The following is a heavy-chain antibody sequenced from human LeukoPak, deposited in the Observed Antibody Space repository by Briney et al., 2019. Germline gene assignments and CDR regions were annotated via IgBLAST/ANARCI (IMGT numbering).Heavy chain of an antibody. D-gene: IGHD2-2*01. V-gene: IGHV1-2*02. J-gene: IGHJ5*02. Sequence: ASVKVSCKASGYTFTGYYMHWVRQAPGQGLEWMGGINPNSGGTNYAQKFQGRVTMTRDTSISTAYMELSRLRSDDTAVYYCARRLLVSINWFDPWGQGTLVTVSS. CDR1: GYTFTGYY. CDR2: INPNSGGT. CDR3: ARRLLVSINWFDP.